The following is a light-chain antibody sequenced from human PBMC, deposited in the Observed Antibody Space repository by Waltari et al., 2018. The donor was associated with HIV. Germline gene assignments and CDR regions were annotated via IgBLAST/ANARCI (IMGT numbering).Light chain of an antibody. CDR3: VLYMGSGIWV. J-gene: IGLJ3*02. Sequence: QTVVTQEPSFSVSPGGTVTLTCGLSSGSVSTSYYPICYQQTPGQAPRTLSYSTNTRSSGVPDRFSGSILGNKAALTITGAQADDESDYYCVLYMGSGIWVFGGGTKLTVL. V-gene: IGLV8-61*01. CDR1: SGSVSTSYY. CDR2: STN.